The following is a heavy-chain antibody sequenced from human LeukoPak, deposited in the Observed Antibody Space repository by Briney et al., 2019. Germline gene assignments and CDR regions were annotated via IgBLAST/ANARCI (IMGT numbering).Heavy chain of an antibody. CDR3: ARIAGDYYDSSGYYPNWFDP. Sequence: PSETLSLTCTVSGGSTSSYYWSWIRQPPGKGLEWIGYIYYSGSTNYNPSLKSRVTISVDTSKNQFSLKPSSVTAADTAVYYCARIAGDYYDSSGYYPNWFDPWGQGTLVTVSS. CDR2: IYYSGST. V-gene: IGHV4-59*01. D-gene: IGHD3-22*01. CDR1: GGSTSSYY. J-gene: IGHJ5*02.